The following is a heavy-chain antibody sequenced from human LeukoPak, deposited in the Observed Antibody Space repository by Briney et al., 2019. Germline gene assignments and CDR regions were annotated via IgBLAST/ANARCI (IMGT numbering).Heavy chain of an antibody. D-gene: IGHD1-26*01. CDR2: TYYKSKWYN. CDR1: GDSVSSNSAA. Sequence: SQTLSLTCAVSGDSVSSNSAAWHWIRQSPSRGLEWLGRTYYKSKWYNDYAVSVKGRITINSDTSKNQFSLQLNSVTPEDTAVYYCTKTGVGSGSHYYYYGMDDWGQGTTVTVSS. V-gene: IGHV6-1*01. J-gene: IGHJ6*02. CDR3: TKTGVGSGSHYYYYGMDD.